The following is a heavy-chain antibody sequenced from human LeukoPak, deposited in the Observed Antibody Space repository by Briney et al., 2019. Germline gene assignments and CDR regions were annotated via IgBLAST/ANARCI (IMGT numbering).Heavy chain of an antibody. CDR1: GFTFSSYE. CDR2: ISSSGTVI. CDR3: ARAMTS. J-gene: IGHJ4*02. V-gene: IGHV3-48*03. Sequence: GGSLRLSCTASGFTFSSYEMNWVRQAPGKGLEWVSHISSSGTVIYYADSVKGRFTISRDNAKNSLYLQMNSLRAEDAAVYYCARAMTSWGQGTLVTVSS. D-gene: IGHD4-11*01.